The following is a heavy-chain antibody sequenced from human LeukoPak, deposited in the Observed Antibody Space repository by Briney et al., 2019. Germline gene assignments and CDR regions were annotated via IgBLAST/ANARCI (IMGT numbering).Heavy chain of an antibody. J-gene: IGHJ4*02. CDR2: INPSGGST. V-gene: IGHV1-46*01. Sequence: GASVKVSCKASGYTFTSYYMHWVRQAPGQGLEWMGIINPSGGSTSYAQKFQGRVTMTRDMSTSTVYMELSSLRSEDTAVYYCARNRGVLLWFGESSKPDVFDYWGQGTLVTVSS. D-gene: IGHD3-10*01. CDR1: GYTFTSYY. CDR3: ARNRGVLLWFGESSKPDVFDY.